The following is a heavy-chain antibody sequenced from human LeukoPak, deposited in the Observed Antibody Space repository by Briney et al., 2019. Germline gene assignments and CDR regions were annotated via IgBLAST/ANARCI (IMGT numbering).Heavy chain of an antibody. J-gene: IGHJ5*02. V-gene: IGHV1-69*04. CDR2: IIPILGIA. Sequence: SVKVSCKASGGTFSSYAISWVRQAPGQGLEWMGRIIPILGIANYAQKFQGRVTITADKSTSTAYMELSSLRSEDTAVYYCARDGAAALGWFDPWGQGTLVTVSS. CDR3: ARDGAAALGWFDP. D-gene: IGHD6-13*01. CDR1: GGTFSSYA.